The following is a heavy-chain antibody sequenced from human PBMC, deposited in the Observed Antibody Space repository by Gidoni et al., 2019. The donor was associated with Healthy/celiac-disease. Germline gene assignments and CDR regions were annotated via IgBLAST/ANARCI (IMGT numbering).Heavy chain of an antibody. Sequence: QVQLQESGPGLVKPSQTLSLTCTVSGGSISSGRYYWSWIRQPAGKGLEWIGRIYTSGSTNYNPSLKSRVTISVDTSKNQFSLKLSSVTAADTAVYYCASSPSVVKGWFDPWGQGTLVTVSS. CDR1: GGSISSGRYY. J-gene: IGHJ5*02. V-gene: IGHV4-61*02. CDR2: IYTSGST. CDR3: ASSPSVVKGWFDP.